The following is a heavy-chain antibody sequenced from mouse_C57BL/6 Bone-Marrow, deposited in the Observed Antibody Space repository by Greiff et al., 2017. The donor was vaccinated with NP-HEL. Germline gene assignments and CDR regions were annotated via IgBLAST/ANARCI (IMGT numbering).Heavy chain of an antibody. D-gene: IGHD2-14*01. Sequence: QVQLQQPGAELVMPGASVKLSCKASGYTFTSYWMHWVKQRPGQGLEWIGEIDPSDSYTNYNQKFKGKSTLTVDKSSSTAYMQLSSLTSEDSAVYYCARWRYGAMDYWGQGTSVTVSS. CDR2: IDPSDSYT. J-gene: IGHJ4*01. CDR1: GYTFTSYW. CDR3: ARWRYGAMDY. V-gene: IGHV1-69*01.